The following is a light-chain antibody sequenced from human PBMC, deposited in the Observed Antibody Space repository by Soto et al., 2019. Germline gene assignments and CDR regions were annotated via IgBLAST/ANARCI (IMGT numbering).Light chain of an antibody. J-gene: IGKJ5*01. V-gene: IGKV1D-12*01. CDR1: QGISSW. CDR3: QQANSFPIT. CDR2: AAS. Sequence: DIQMTQSPSPVSASVGDRVTITCRASQGISSWVAWYQQKPGKAPKLLIYAASSLQSGVPSSFSGSGSGTDFTLTISSLQPEDFATYYCQQANSFPITFGQGTRLEIK.